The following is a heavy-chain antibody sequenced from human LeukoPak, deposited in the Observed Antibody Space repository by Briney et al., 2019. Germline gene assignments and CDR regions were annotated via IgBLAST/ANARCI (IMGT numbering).Heavy chain of an antibody. D-gene: IGHD3-10*01. J-gene: IGHJ5*02. CDR2: IYYSGST. V-gene: IGHV4-59*01. CDR3: ARGGATMVRGKRWFDP. CDR1: GGSISSYY. Sequence: SETLSLTCTVSGGSISSYYWSWIRQPPGKGLEWIGYIYYSGSTNYNPSLKSRVTISVDTSKNQFSLKLSSVTAADTAVYYCARGGATMVRGKRWFDPWGQGTLVTVSS.